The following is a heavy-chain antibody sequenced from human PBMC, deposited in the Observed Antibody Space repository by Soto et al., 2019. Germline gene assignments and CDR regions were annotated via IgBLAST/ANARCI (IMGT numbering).Heavy chain of an antibody. Sequence: QITLKESGPTLVKPTQTLTLTCTFSAFSLSTGGVGVGWIRQPPGKALEWPALIYWDDDKRDSPSLRSRLTITKDTSKNQMVLTLTNMDPVDTATYYCIQSRCGGDCLQSYASYSYYGMDAWGQGTTVTVSS. V-gene: IGHV2-5*02. CDR1: AFSLSTGGVG. J-gene: IGHJ6*02. CDR3: IQSRCGGDCLQSYASYSYYGMDA. D-gene: IGHD2-21*02. CDR2: IYWDDDK.